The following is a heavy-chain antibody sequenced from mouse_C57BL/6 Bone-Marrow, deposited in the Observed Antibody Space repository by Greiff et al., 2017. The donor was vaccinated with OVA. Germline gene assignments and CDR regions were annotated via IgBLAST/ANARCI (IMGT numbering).Heavy chain of an antibody. J-gene: IGHJ1*03. Sequence: EVMLVESGGGLVKPGGSLKLSCAASGFTFSDYGMHWVRQAPEKGLEWVAYISSGSSTIYYADTVKGRFTISRDNAKNTLFLQMTSLRSEDTAMYYCARPRVYWYFDVWGTGTTVTVSS. CDR3: ARPRVYWYFDV. CDR1: GFTFSDYG. CDR2: ISSGSSTI. V-gene: IGHV5-17*01.